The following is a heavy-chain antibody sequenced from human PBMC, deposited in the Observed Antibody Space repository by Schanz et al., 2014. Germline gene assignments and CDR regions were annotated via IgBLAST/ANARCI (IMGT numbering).Heavy chain of an antibody. D-gene: IGHD3-9*01. CDR2: INHSGST. J-gene: IGHJ6*02. CDR1: GGSISSYY. CDR3: ARARFTGYYMDV. V-gene: IGHV4-59*12. Sequence: QVQLQESGPGLVKPSETLSLTCTVSGGSISSYYWSWIRQPPGKGLEWIGEINHSGSTNYNPSLKSRVTISVDTSKNHFSLKLSSVTAADTAVYYCARARFTGYYMDVWGQGTAVTVSS.